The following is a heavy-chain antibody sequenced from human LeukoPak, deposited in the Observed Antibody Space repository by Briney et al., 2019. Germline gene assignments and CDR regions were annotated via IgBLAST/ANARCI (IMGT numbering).Heavy chain of an antibody. D-gene: IGHD3-10*01. J-gene: IGHJ4*02. Sequence: PSETLSLTCTVSGGSISSYYWSWIRQPAGKGLEWIGRIYTSGSTNYNPSLKSRVTMSVDTSKNQFSLKLSSVTAADTAVYYCARDFRYYGSGSYYRGYYFDYWGQGTLVTVSS. CDR1: GGSISSYY. CDR3: ARDFRYYGSGSYYRGYYFDY. V-gene: IGHV4-4*07. CDR2: IYTSGST.